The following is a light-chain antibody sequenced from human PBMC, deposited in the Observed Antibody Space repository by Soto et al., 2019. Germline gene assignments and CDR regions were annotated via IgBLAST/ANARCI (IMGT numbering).Light chain of an antibody. CDR3: QQYNNWPIT. J-gene: IGKJ5*01. CDR2: AAS. V-gene: IGKV3-15*01. Sequence: EIVMAQSPAPPSVSPGERATPSLRASQNVGNNLVWYQQKPGQAPRLLIYAASTRATGFPARFSGSGSGTEFTLTISSLQSEDFAVYYCQQYNNWPITSGQGTRLEI. CDR1: QNVGNN.